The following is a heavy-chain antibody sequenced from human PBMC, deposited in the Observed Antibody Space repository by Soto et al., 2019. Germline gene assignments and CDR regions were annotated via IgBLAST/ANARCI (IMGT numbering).Heavy chain of an antibody. D-gene: IGHD2-15*01. V-gene: IGHV4-4*02. CDR3: ASSAGWDAVHS. CDR2: VFHTGTT. CDR1: GVSGSSPYY. Sequence: QVQLQESGPGLVKPSGTLSLTCAVSGVSGSSPYYWCWVRQPPGKGLEWIGEVFHTGTTSYNPSLSSRVTISMDKSINQFTLDLSSVTAADTAVYYCASSAGWDAVHSWGPGTLVIVSS. J-gene: IGHJ4*02.